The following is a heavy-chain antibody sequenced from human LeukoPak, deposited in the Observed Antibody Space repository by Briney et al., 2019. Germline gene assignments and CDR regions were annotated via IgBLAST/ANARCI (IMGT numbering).Heavy chain of an antibody. CDR3: ARVMSSGYCNDY. J-gene: IGHJ4*02. CDR1: GFTFSSYW. V-gene: IGHV3-74*01. Sequence: GGSLRLSCAASGFTFSSYWMHWVRQAPGKGLVWVSRINSDGSSTSYADSVKGRFTISRDNAKNTLYLQMNSLRAEDTAVYYCARVMSSGYCNDYWGQGTLVIVSS. D-gene: IGHD3-22*01. CDR2: INSDGSST.